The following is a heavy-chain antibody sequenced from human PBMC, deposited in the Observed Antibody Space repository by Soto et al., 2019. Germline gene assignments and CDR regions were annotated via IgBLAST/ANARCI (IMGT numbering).Heavy chain of an antibody. CDR2: TYYRSKWYS. Sequence: SQTLSLTCAISGDSVSSKDAAWNWIRQSPSRGLEWLGRTYYRSKWYSEYAVSVRGRITINPDTSKNHFSLQLNSVTPEDTAVYVCARTEGYFNRWGQGILVTVS. V-gene: IGHV6-1*01. CDR3: ARTEGYFNR. J-gene: IGHJ1*01. CDR1: GDSVSSKDAA.